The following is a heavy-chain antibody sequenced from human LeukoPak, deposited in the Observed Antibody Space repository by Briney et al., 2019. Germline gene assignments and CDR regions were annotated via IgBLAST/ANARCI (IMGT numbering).Heavy chain of an antibody. CDR2: ISGRSSHI. CDR3: GRAFPPLRTAAAGDL. V-gene: IGHV3-21*06. D-gene: IGHD6-13*01. J-gene: IGHJ5*02. CDR1: GFTFSDYD. Sequence: PGGSLRLSCTASGFTFSDYDMNWVRQAPGEGLEWVSSISGRSSHIYYADSVKGRFTISRDNAKNSLYLQMNSLRDEDTAVYYCGRAFPPLRTAAAGDLWGQGTLVTVSS.